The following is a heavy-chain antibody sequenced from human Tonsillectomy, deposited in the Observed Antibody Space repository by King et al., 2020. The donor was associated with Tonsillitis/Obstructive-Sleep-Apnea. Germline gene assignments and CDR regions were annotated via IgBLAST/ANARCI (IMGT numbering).Heavy chain of an antibody. V-gene: IGHV3-15*01. J-gene: IGHJ4*02. Sequence: VQLVESGGGLVKPGGSHRLSCAASAFTFSNAWMTWVRQAPGKGLEWVGRIKSKTDGGTTDYAAPVKGRFTISRDDSKNTLYLKMNSLKTEDTAVYYCTDDHITILGVARPAYWGQGTLVTVSS. CDR2: IKSKTDGGTT. CDR3: TDDHITILGVARPAY. CDR1: AFTFSNAW. D-gene: IGHD3-3*01.